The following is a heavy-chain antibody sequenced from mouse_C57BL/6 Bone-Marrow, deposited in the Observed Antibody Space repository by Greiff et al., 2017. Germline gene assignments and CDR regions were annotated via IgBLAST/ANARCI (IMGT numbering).Heavy chain of an antibody. CDR2: INPNTGGT. CDR3: ARFATVVVAY. Sequence: VQLQQSGPELVKPGASVKISCKASGYTFTDYYMNWVKQSHGKSLEWIGDINPNTGGTSYNQKFKGKATLTVDKYSSTAYMELRSLTSEVSAVYYCARFATVVVAYWGQGTTLTVSS. J-gene: IGHJ2*01. CDR1: GYTFTDYY. D-gene: IGHD1-1*01. V-gene: IGHV1-26*01.